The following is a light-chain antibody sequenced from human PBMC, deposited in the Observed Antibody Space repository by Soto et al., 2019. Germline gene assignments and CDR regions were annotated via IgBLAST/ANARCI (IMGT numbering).Light chain of an antibody. V-gene: IGLV2-11*01. CDR2: DVS. CDR3: CSYAGGPYV. Sequence: QSALTQPRSVSGSPGQSVTISCTGTSSEVGGYNYVSWYQQHPGKAPKLMICDVSKRPSGVPDRFSGSKSGNTASLTISGLQAEDEADYYCCSYAGGPYVFGTGTKLTVL. CDR1: SSEVGGYNY. J-gene: IGLJ1*01.